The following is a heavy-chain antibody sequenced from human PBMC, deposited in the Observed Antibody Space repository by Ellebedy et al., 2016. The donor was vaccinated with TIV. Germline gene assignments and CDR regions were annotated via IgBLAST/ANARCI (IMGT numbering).Heavy chain of an antibody. CDR1: GGTFSSYA. CDR3: ARDRDIVVVPAAGGMDY. J-gene: IGHJ4*02. Sequence: ASVKVSCKASGGTFSSYAISWVRQAPGQGLEWMGGIIPIFGTANYAQKFQGRVTITADESTSTAYMELSSLRSEDTAVYYCARDRDIVVVPAAGGMDYWGQGTLVTVSS. CDR2: IIPIFGTA. D-gene: IGHD2-2*01. V-gene: IGHV1-69*13.